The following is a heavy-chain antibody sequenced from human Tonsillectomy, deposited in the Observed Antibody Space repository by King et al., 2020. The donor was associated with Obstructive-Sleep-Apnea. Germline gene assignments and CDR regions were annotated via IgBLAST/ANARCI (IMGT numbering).Heavy chain of an antibody. J-gene: IGHJ3*02. CDR3: AKAGSGSYGVDAFDI. CDR1: GFTFSSYA. Sequence: VQLVESGGGLVQPGGSLRLSCAASGFTFSSYAMSWVRQAPGKGLEWVSAISGSGGSTYYAYSVKGRFTISRDNSKNKLYLQMNSLRAEETAVYYCAKAGSGSYGVDAFDIWGQGTMVTVSS. CDR2: ISGSGGST. D-gene: IGHD3-10*01. V-gene: IGHV3-23*04.